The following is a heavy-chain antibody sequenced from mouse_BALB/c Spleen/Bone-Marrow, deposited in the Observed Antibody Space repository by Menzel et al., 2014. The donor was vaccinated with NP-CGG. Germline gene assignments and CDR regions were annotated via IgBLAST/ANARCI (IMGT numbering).Heavy chain of an antibody. CDR2: INSDGGST. D-gene: IGHD2-1*01. CDR3: VRGNYGNYVDYFDF. J-gene: IGHJ2*01. Sequence: EVKLMESGGGLVQPGGSLKLSCAASGFTFSNYGMSWVRQTPDKRLELVATINSDGGSTYYPDSVKGRFTIYRDTAKNPLYLQMSSLKSEETAMYYCVRGNYGNYVDYFDFWGQGTTLTVSS. CDR1: GFTFSNYG. V-gene: IGHV5-6-3*01.